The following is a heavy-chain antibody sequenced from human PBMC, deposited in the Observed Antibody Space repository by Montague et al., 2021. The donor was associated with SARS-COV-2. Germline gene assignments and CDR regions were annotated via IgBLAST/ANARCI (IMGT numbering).Heavy chain of an antibody. CDR2: VLYNKDT. D-gene: IGHD3-9*01. V-gene: IGHV4-59*08. J-gene: IGHJ4*02. Sequence: SETLSLTCTVSGVSVTDYYWSWIRQPPGKGLEWVGDVLYNKDTNSNPTLKSRVAISVDTSKNQFSLRLTSVTAADAAFYYCVRQPHYDGLNGPPAFWDQGTLVTVSS. CDR3: VRQPHYDGLNGPPAF. CDR1: GVSVTDYY.